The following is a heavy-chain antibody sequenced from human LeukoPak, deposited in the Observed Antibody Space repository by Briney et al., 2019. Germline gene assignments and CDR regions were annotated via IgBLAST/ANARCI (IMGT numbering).Heavy chain of an antibody. J-gene: IGHJ3*01. CDR2: MNPISGNT. Sequence: GASVKVSCKASGYTFTSYDINWVRQATGQGLEWTGWMNPISGNTGYAQKFQGRVTMTRNTSISTAYMELSSLRSEDTAVYYCASSDCSGGSCYSDAFDVWGQGTMVTVSS. D-gene: IGHD2-15*01. CDR1: GYTFTSYD. CDR3: ASSDCSGGSCYSDAFDV. V-gene: IGHV1-8*01.